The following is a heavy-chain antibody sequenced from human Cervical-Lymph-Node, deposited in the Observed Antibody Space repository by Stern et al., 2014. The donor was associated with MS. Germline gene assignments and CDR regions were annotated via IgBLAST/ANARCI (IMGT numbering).Heavy chain of an antibody. CDR2: IYYSGSS. J-gene: IGHJ4*02. CDR3: ARQVRD. Sequence: QVQLVESGPGLVKPSETLSLTCTVSGGSVSSDAYYWTWIRQPPGKGLEWIGYIYYSGSSNYNPSLKSRVTMSVDTSKNQFSLRLSSVTAADTAVYFCARQVRDWGQGTLVTVSS. CDR1: GGSVSSDAYY. V-gene: IGHV4-61*08.